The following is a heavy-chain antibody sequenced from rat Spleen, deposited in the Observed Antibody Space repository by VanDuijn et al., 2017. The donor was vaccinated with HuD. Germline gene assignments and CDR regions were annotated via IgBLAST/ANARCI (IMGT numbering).Heavy chain of an antibody. CDR1: GRTFSDYY. CDR2: ISTGGTRT. J-gene: IGHJ2*01. CDR3: TRGTPDY. V-gene: IGHV5-27*01. Sequence: EVQLVESGGGLVQPGRSMKLSCAASGRTFSDYYMAWVRQAPTKGLEWVGYISTGGTRTYYRDSVKGRFTISRDDAKSTLYLQMNSLRSEDTATYYCTRGTPDYWGQGVMVTVSS. D-gene: IGHD1-4*01.